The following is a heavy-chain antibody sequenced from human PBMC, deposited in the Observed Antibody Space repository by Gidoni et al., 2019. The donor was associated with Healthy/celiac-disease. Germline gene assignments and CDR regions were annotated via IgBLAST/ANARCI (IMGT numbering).Heavy chain of an antibody. D-gene: IGHD1-26*01. Sequence: EVQLLESGGGLVQPGGSLRLSCAASGFTFSSYAISLVRQAPGKGLEWVSAISGSGGSTYYADSVKGRFTISRDNSKNTLYLQMNSLRAEDTAVYYCAKAAAPYSGSYYGSWVDYWGQGTLVTVSS. V-gene: IGHV3-23*01. J-gene: IGHJ4*02. CDR2: ISGSGGST. CDR3: AKAAAPYSGSYYGSWVDY. CDR1: GFTFSSYA.